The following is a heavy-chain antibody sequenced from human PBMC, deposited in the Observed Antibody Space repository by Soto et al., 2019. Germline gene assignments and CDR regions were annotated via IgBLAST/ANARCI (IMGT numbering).Heavy chain of an antibody. CDR1: GYTFLKYG. Sequence: ASVKVSCKASGYTFLKYGINWLRQAPGQGLEWMGGIQTDNDHASFAQKFEGRVTMTTDTSTRTVYMELRDLSSDDTAVYYCEKDLGSGYRFDYWGQGTPVTVSS. CDR3: EKDLGSGYRFDY. D-gene: IGHD3-9*01. V-gene: IGHV1-18*01. CDR2: IQTDNDHA. J-gene: IGHJ4*02.